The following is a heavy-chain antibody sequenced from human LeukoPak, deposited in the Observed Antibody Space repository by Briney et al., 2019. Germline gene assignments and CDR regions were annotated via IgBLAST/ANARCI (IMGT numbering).Heavy chain of an antibody. D-gene: IGHD2-2*01. CDR1: GGSISSSSYY. CDR2: IYYSGST. J-gene: IGHJ4*02. Sequence: PSETLSLTCTVSGGSISSSSYYWGWIRQPPGKGLEWIGSIYYSGSTYYNPSLKSRVTISVDTSKNQFSLKLSSVTAADTAVYYCARHVVVPAATAYYFDYWGQGTLVTVSS. V-gene: IGHV4-39*01. CDR3: ARHVVVPAATAYYFDY.